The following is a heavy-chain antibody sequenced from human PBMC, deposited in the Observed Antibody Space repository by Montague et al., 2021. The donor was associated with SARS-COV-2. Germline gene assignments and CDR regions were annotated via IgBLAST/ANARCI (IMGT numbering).Heavy chain of an antibody. CDR2: TYYRSKRYN. D-gene: IGHD1-1*01. CDR3: TSGREGNYNVMDV. CDR1: GDSVSSNSAT. J-gene: IGHJ6*02. V-gene: IGHV6-1*01. Sequence: CAISGDSVSSNSATWNWVRQSPSRGLEWLGRTYYRSKRYNDYAVSERGRVTINPDTSKNQFSLQLNSVTPEDTAIYYCTSGREGNYNVMDVWGQGTTVTVSS.